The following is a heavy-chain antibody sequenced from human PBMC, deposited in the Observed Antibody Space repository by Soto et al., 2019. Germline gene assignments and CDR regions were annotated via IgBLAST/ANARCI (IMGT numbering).Heavy chain of an antibody. J-gene: IGHJ3*02. CDR1: GFTFSSYW. Sequence: GGSLRLSCAASGFTFSSYWMHWVRQAPGKGLVWVSRINSDGSSTSYADSVKGRFTISRDNAKNTLYLQMNSLRAEDTAVYCCARLLPSSYDFWSGQPNDAFDIWGQGTMVTVSS. CDR3: ARLLPSSYDFWSGQPNDAFDI. D-gene: IGHD3-3*01. CDR2: INSDGSST. V-gene: IGHV3-74*01.